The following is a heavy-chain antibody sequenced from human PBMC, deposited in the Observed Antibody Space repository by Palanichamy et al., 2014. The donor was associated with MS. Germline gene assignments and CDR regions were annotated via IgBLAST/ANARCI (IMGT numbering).Heavy chain of an antibody. CDR1: GFTVSSNY. Sequence: EVQLVESGGGLIQPGGSLRLSCAASGFTVSSNYMSWVRQAPGKGLEWVSVIYSGGSTYYADSVKGRFTISRDNSKDTLYLQMNSLRAEDTAVYYCARDLLGTVTEDYWGQGTLVTVSS. J-gene: IGHJ4*02. CDR2: IYSGGST. D-gene: IGHD4-17*01. V-gene: IGHV3-53*01. CDR3: ARDLLGTVTEDY.